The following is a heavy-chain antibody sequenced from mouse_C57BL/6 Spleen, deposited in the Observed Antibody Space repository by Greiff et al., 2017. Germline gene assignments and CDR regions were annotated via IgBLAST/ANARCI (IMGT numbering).Heavy chain of an antibody. J-gene: IGHJ3*01. CDR3: ARTDFSIYYYGSSYTWFAY. V-gene: IGHV1-26*01. D-gene: IGHD1-1*01. CDR1: GYTFTDYY. Sequence: EVQLQQSGPELVKPGASVKISCKASGYTFTDYYMNWVKQSHGKSLEWIGDINPNNGGTSYNQKFKGKATLTVDKSSSTAYMELRSLTSEDSAVYYCARTDFSIYYYGSSYTWFAYWGQGTLVTVSA. CDR2: INPNNGGT.